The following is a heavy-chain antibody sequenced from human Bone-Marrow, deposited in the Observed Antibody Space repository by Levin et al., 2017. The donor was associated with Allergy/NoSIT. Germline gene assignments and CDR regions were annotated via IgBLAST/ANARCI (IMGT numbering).Heavy chain of an antibody. CDR3: ARHFFPRATADLGY. J-gene: IGHJ4*02. CDR1: GYSFNNYW. CDR2: IDPSDSYT. V-gene: IGHV5-10-1*01. Sequence: GESLKISCKGSGYSFNNYWINWVRQMPGKGLEWLGAIDPSDSYTNYSPSFQGHVTISVDKSITTAYLQWGGLPTSDTAIYYCARHFFPRATADLGYWGQGTLVTVSS. D-gene: IGHD1-26*01.